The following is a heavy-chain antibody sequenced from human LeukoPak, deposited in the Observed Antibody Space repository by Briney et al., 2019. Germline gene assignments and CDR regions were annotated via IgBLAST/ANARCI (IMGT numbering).Heavy chain of an antibody. D-gene: IGHD3-10*01. Sequence: SETLSLTCTVSGGSISSYWSWIRQSPGKGLEWIGYIYFSGTTNYNPSLKSRLTISIDRSGNQFSLKLSSVTAADTAIYYCVSGGSYLTKWGQGTLVTVSS. J-gene: IGHJ4*02. CDR1: GGSISSY. CDR2: IYFSGTT. CDR3: VSGGSYLTK. V-gene: IGHV4-59*01.